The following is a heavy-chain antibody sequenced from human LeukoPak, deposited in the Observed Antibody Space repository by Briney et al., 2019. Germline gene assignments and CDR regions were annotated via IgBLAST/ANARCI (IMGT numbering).Heavy chain of an antibody. D-gene: IGHD3-22*01. CDR2: IKGDGSST. Sequence: PGGSLRLSCAASGFTFSSNWMHWVRQAPGKGLVWVSGIKGDGSSTSYADSVKGRFTISRDNAKNSLYLQMNSLRAEDTAVYYCARDSSSGYRWGQGTLVTVSS. V-gene: IGHV3-74*01. CDR1: GFTFSSNW. J-gene: IGHJ4*02. CDR3: ARDSSSGYR.